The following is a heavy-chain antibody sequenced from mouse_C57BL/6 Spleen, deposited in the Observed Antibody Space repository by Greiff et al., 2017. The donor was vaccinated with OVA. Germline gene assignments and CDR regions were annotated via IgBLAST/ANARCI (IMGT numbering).Heavy chain of an antibody. V-gene: IGHV1-59*01. CDR1: GYTFTSYW. J-gene: IGHJ1*03. CDR3: ASPFYYGKGYFDV. CDR2: IDPSDSYT. D-gene: IGHD2-1*01. Sequence: VQLQQPGAELVRPGTSVKLSCKASGYTFTSYWMHWVKQRPGQGLEWIGVIDPSDSYTNYNQKFKGKATLTVDTSSSTAYMQLSSLTSEDSAVYYCASPFYYGKGYFDVWGTGTTVTVSS.